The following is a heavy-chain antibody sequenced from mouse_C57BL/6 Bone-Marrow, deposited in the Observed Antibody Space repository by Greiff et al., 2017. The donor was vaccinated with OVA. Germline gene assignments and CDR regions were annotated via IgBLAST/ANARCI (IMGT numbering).Heavy chain of an antibody. CDR1: GFNIKDDH. CDR3: TSYGNFDY. D-gene: IGHD2-1*01. CDR2: IDPENGDT. Sequence: VQLQQSGAELVRPGASVKLSCTASGFNIKDDHMHWVKQRPEQGLEWIGWIDPENGDTEYASKFQGKATITADTSSNTAYLQLSSLTSEDTAVYYCTSYGNFDYWGQGTTLTVSS. J-gene: IGHJ2*01. V-gene: IGHV14-4*01.